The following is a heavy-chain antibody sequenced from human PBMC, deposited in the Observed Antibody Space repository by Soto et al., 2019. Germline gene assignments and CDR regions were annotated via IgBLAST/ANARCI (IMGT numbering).Heavy chain of an antibody. J-gene: IGHJ6*02. Sequence: TLSLTCTVSGGSISSGGYYWSWIRQHPGKGLEWIGYIYYSGSTNYNPSLKSRVTISVDTSKNQFSLKLSSVTAADTAVYYCARSRTQWLVSPRGDYYYGMDVWGQGTTVTVSS. V-gene: IGHV4-31*03. CDR2: IYYSGST. D-gene: IGHD6-19*01. CDR3: ARSRTQWLVSPRGDYYYGMDV. CDR1: GGSISSGGYY.